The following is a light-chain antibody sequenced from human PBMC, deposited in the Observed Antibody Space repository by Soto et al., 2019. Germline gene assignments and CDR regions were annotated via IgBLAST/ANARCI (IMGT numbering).Light chain of an antibody. V-gene: IGKV1-27*01. CDR1: QGISIY. CDR2: AAS. J-gene: IGKJ3*01. Sequence: DIQMTQSPSSLSASVGDRVTITCRASQGISIYLAWYQQKPGKVPRLLIYAASTLHSGVPSRFSGSGSGTDFTLTISSLQPEDVATYYCQKYSSAPFTFGPGTKVDIK. CDR3: QKYSSAPFT.